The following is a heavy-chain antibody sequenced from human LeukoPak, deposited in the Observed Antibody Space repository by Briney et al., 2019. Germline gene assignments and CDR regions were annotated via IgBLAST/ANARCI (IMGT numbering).Heavy chain of an antibody. CDR1: GFTFSSYG. J-gene: IGHJ4*02. V-gene: IGHV3-30*02. CDR3: AKTSDQLLYSKLDY. Sequence: GGSLRLSCAASGFTFSSYGMHWVRQAPGKGLEWVAFIQFGESHIFYTDSVRGRFTISRDNSKNTLYLQMSSLRAEDTAVFYCAKTSDQLLYSKLDYWGQGTLVTVSS. CDR2: IQFGESHI. D-gene: IGHD2-8*01.